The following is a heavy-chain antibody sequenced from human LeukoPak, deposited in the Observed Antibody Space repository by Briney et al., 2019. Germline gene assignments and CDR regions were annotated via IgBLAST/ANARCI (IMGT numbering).Heavy chain of an antibody. CDR1: GYTLTSYG. J-gene: IGHJ4*02. CDR2: ISAYNGNT. D-gene: IGHD6-19*01. V-gene: IGHV1-18*01. CDR3: ARDHKTTLIAVAGY. Sequence: ASVKVSCKASGYTLTSYGISWVRQAPGQGLEWMGWISAYNGNTNYAQKLQGRVTMTTDTSTSTAYMELRSPRSDDTAVYYCARDHKTTLIAVAGYWGQGTLVTVSS.